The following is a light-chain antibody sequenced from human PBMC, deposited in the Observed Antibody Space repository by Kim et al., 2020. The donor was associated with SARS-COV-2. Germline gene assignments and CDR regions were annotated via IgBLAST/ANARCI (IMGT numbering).Light chain of an antibody. Sequence: TVALPRASSAEAVPRGHNPIWFKQKPGQAPSTLIYDTPNRHSWTPARFSASLRGVKAALTLSGAQPEDEAEYYCLLYYIGARVFGGGTQLTVL. V-gene: IGLV7-46*01. CDR1: AEAVPRGHN. CDR3: LLYYIGARV. CDR2: DTP. J-gene: IGLJ2*01.